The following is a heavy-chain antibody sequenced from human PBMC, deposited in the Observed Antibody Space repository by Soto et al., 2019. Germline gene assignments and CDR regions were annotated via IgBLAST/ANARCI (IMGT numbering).Heavy chain of an antibody. V-gene: IGHV4-38-2*01. CDR1: GYSISSGYY. CDR3: ARGLEWSGNDY. Sequence: KTSETLSLTCAVSGYSISSGYYWGWIRQPPGKGLEWIGNIYHSGSTYYNPSLRGRVTMSLDTSKNQFSLNLMSVTSADTAVYYCARGLEWSGNDYWGQGTLVTVSS. D-gene: IGHD3-3*01. CDR2: IYHSGST. J-gene: IGHJ4*02.